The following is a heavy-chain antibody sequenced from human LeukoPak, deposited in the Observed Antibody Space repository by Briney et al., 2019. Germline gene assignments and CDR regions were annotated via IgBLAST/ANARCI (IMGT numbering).Heavy chain of an antibody. CDR2: IYSGGST. CDR3: ARGEYDSSGYYV. J-gene: IGHJ4*02. CDR1: GFTVSSNY. D-gene: IGHD3-22*01. V-gene: IGHV3-53*01. Sequence: GGSLRLSCAASGFTVSSNYMRWIRQAPGKGLEWVSVIYSGGSTYYADSVKGRFTISRDNSKNTLYLQMNSLRAEDTAVYYCARGEYDSSGYYVWGQGTLVTVSS.